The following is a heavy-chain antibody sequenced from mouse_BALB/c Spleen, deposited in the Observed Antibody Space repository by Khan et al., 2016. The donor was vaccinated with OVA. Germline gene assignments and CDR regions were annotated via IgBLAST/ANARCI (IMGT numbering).Heavy chain of an antibody. Sequence: QLEESGPGLVKPSQSLSLTCSVTGYSITSGYYWNWIRQFPGNKLEWMDYIRYDGSNNYNPSLKNRISITRDTSKNQFFLKLNSVTTEDTATYYCARDYIGTSWYLDVWGAGTTVTVAS. CDR3: ARDYIGTSWYLDV. CDR1: GYSITSGYY. J-gene: IGHJ1*01. V-gene: IGHV3-6*02. D-gene: IGHD2-14*01. CDR2: IRYDGSN.